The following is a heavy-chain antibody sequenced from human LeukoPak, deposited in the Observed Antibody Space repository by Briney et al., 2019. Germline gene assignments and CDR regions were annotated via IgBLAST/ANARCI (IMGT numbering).Heavy chain of an antibody. D-gene: IGHD1-26*01. J-gene: IGHJ4*02. CDR2: IFHSGST. CDR3: ATRRSGVGAFAY. CDR1: GDSISSSRYY. Sequence: SETLSLPCPVSGDSISSSRYYRGWVRPPPGEGLEWIGSIFHSGSTFYNPSLESRVTISVDTSMNQFSLKLTSVTATDTAVYYCATRRSGVGAFAYWGQGTLVTVSS. V-gene: IGHV4-39*01.